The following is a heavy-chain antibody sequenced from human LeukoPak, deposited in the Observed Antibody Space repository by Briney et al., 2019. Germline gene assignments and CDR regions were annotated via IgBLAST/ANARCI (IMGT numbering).Heavy chain of an antibody. CDR3: ARAKMTTLTLYYC. J-gene: IGHJ4*01. V-gene: IGHV4-59*01. D-gene: IGHD5-24*01. CDR2: IYYSGNT. Sequence: PSETLYSTCTVSGDSIIGYHWSWIRQPPGKGLDWIGYIYYSGNTNSNPSLNSRVTMSVDTSKNQFSLKLTSVTAADTAVYYCARAKMTTLTLYYCWGHVTLVTVSS. CDR1: GDSIIGYH.